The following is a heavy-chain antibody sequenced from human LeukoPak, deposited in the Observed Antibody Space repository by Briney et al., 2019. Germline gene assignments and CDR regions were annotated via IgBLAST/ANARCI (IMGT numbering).Heavy chain of an antibody. Sequence: PGGSLRLSCAASGFTFSKYAMTWVRQAPGKGLEWVSGISVSGGSTNYADSVKGRFTISRDNSKNTLYLQMNSLRADDTAVYYCAKDLGVVVVTHWGQGTLVTVSS. CDR1: GFTFSKYA. CDR2: ISVSGGST. D-gene: IGHD2-15*01. J-gene: IGHJ4*02. CDR3: AKDLGVVVVTH. V-gene: IGHV3-23*01.